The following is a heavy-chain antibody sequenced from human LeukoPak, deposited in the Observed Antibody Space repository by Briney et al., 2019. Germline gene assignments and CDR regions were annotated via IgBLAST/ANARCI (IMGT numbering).Heavy chain of an antibody. D-gene: IGHD6-13*01. V-gene: IGHV4-59*01. CDR1: GGSISSYY. Sequence: SETLSLTCTVSGGSISSYYWSWIRQPPGKGLEWIGYTYYSGSTNYNPSLKSRVTISVDTSKNQFSLKLSSVTAADTAVYYCARGGGYDAFDIWGQGTMVTVSS. J-gene: IGHJ3*02. CDR2: TYYSGST. CDR3: ARGGGYDAFDI.